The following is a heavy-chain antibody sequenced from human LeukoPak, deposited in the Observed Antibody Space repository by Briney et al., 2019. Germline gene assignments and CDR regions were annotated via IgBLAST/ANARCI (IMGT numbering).Heavy chain of an antibody. D-gene: IGHD2-2*01. CDR2: IYPGDSDT. J-gene: IGHJ5*02. CDR1: AYSFTSYW. V-gene: IGHV5-51*01. Sequence: GESLKISCKGFAYSFTSYWIGWVRQMPGKGLEWMGIIYPGDSDTRYSPSFQGQVTISADKSISTAYLQWSSLKASDTAMYYCARLRVVPAATGGGFDPWGQGTLVTVSS. CDR3: ARLRVVPAATGGGFDP.